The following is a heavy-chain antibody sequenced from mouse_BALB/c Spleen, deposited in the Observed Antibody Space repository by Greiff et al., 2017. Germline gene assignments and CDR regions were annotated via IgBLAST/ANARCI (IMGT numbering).Heavy chain of an antibody. V-gene: IGHV1-69*02. CDR2: IYPSDSYT. CDR1: GYTFTSYW. D-gene: IGHD2-14*01. J-gene: IGHJ3*01. Sequence: QVQLQQSGAELVRPGASVKLSCKASGYTFTSYWINWVKQRPGQGLEWIGNIYPSDSYTNYNQKFKDKATLTVDKSSSTAYMQLSSPTSEDSAVYYCTRSGRYDGFAYWGQGTLVTVSA. CDR3: TRSGRYDGFAY.